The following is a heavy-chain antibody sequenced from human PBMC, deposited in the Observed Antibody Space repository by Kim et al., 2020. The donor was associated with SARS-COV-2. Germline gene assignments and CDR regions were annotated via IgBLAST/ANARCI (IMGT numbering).Heavy chain of an antibody. Sequence: ARFTIPRDNSKNTVYLHMNSLRAEDTAVYYCAKEEGVTIFGVVIKGYFDYWGQGTLVTVSS. CDR3: AKEEGVTIFGVVIKGYFDY. D-gene: IGHD3-3*01. J-gene: IGHJ4*02. V-gene: IGHV3-23*01.